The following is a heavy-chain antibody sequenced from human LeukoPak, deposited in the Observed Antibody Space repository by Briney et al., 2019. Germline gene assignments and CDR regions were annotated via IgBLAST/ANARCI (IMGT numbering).Heavy chain of an antibody. V-gene: IGHV3-15*01. CDR1: GFTFSNAW. J-gene: IGHJ4*02. CDR2: IKSKTDGGTT. CDR3: TTFDLFYCSSTSCPKPGDY. D-gene: IGHD2-2*01. Sequence: GGSLRLSCAASGFTFSNAWMSWVRQAPGKGLEWVGRIKSKTDGGTTDYAAPVKGRFTISRDDSKNTLYLQMNSLKTEDTAVYCCTTFDLFYCSSTSCPKPGDYWGQGTLVTVSS.